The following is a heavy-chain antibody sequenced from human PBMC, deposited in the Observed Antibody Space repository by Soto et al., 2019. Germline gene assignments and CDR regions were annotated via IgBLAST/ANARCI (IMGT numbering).Heavy chain of an antibody. CDR3: AAGYCSGSTYSSSDY. CDR1: GFTFISSA. D-gene: IGHD2-15*01. V-gene: IGHV1-58*02. J-gene: IGHJ4*02. Sequence: SVKVSCKASGFTFISSAMQWVRQARRQRLEWIRWIVVGSDDPKCAQKFQERVTISRDVSTSTAYTELSSLRFEDTAVFYCAAGYCSGSTYSSSDYWGQGTQVTVSS. CDR2: IVVGSDDP.